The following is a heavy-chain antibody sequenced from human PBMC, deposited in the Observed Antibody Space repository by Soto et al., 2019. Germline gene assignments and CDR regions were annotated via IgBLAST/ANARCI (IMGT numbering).Heavy chain of an antibody. Sequence: QGQLVQSGGEVKKPGASVKVSCKASGYTFSSYGISWVRQAPGQGLEWMGWISGYNGKTNYAQKVQDRVTMTTDTSXSTVYMELRSLRSDDTAVYYCARESDVPYYYYGMDIWGQGTTVTVSS. CDR3: ARESDVPYYYYGMDI. V-gene: IGHV1-18*01. CDR2: ISGYNGKT. J-gene: IGHJ6*02. CDR1: GYTFSSYG. D-gene: IGHD2-2*01.